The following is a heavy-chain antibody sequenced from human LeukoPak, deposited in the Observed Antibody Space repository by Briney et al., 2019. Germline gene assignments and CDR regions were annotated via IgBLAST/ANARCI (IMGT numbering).Heavy chain of an antibody. J-gene: IGHJ4*02. D-gene: IGHD6-13*01. Sequence: GGSLRLSCAASGYTFSSYAMRWVRQAPGKGLEWVSNISGSGISTYYADSVKGRFTISRDNSKNTLYLQMNSLRAEDTALYYCAKIGIAAGDTDYWGQGTLVTVSS. CDR2: ISGSGIST. V-gene: IGHV3-23*01. CDR3: AKIGIAAGDTDY. CDR1: GYTFSSYA.